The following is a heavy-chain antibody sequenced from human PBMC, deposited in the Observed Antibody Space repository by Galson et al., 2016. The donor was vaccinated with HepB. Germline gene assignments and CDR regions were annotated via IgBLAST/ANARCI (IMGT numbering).Heavy chain of an antibody. J-gene: IGHJ4*02. D-gene: IGHD5-12*01. CDR2: IFHSGST. CDR1: GASISSSSHY. CDR3: SRREGYSGDDDY. V-gene: IGHV4-39*01. Sequence: SETLSLTCTVSGASISSSSHYWGWIRQPPGKGLEWIASIFHSGSTYYNPSLKSRVTILIDRSKNQFSLKWNSVTAADTAVYYCSRREGYSGDDDYWGQGTPVTVSS.